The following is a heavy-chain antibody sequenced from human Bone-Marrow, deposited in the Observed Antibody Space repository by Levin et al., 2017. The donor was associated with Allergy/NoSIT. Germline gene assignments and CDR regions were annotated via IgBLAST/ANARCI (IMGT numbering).Heavy chain of an antibody. CDR3: ARGWYYFDY. CDR1: GLTFNSYW. CDR2: VNSDGTST. Sequence: SCAAPGLTFNSYWMHWIRQAPGKGLERVSRVNSDGTSTDYADSVKGRFTISRDNAKNTIYLQMNSLRAEDTAVYYCARGWYYFDYWGQGTLVTVSS. J-gene: IGHJ4*02. V-gene: IGHV3-74*01.